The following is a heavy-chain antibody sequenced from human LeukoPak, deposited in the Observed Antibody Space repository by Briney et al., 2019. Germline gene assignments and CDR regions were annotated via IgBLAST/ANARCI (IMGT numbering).Heavy chain of an antibody. D-gene: IGHD2-8*01. CDR3: ARGRVRSGNNGIGY. Sequence: GASVKVSCKASGYTFTSYDINWVRQATGQGLEWMGWMNPNSGNTGYAQKFQGRVTMTRNTSISTAYMELSSLGSEDTAVYYCARGRVRSGNNGIGYWGQGTLVTVSS. J-gene: IGHJ4*02. CDR2: MNPNSGNT. V-gene: IGHV1-8*01. CDR1: GYTFTSYD.